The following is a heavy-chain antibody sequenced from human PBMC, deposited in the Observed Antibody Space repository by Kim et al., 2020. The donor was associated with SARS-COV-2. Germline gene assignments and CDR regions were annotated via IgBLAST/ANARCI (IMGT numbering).Heavy chain of an antibody. J-gene: IGHJ4*02. V-gene: IGHV3-23*01. D-gene: IGHD3-10*01. CDR1: GFTFNTYA. CDR2: ISGGGGST. Sequence: GGSLRLSCAASGFTFNTYAMSWVRQAPGKGLEWVSAISGGGGSTYYADSMEGRFTISRDNSKNTLYLQMNSLRAEDTALYYCAKAHAAGGDFDYWGQGTLVTVSS. CDR3: AKAHAAGGDFDY.